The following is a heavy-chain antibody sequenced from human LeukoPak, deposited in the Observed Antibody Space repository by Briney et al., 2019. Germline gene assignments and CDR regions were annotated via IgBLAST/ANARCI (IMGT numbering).Heavy chain of an antibody. D-gene: IGHD3-10*01. V-gene: IGHV3-74*01. Sequence: GGSLRLACAACGFTFSNNWRHWVRQAPGKGPVWVSRIKSDASSKSYADSLNGRFTHSQYNAKNSLYLQMNSLRAEDTAVYYCARNLDGEFSWGQGTLVTVSS. CDR1: GFTFSNNW. J-gene: IGHJ5*02. CDR2: IKSDASSK. CDR3: ARNLDGEFS.